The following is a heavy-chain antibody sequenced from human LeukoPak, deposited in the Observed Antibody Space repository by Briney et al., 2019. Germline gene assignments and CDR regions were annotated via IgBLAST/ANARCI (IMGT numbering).Heavy chain of an antibody. CDR1: GYTFRNYG. CDR2: ISPYNGNT. Sequence: GASVKVSCKTSGYTFRNYGITWVRQIPGQGLEWMGWISPYNGNTNYAQKFQGRVTITADESTSTAYMELSSLRSEDTAVYYCARAYIGSTMIVVGAFDIWGQGTMVTVSS. J-gene: IGHJ3*02. CDR3: ARAYIGSTMIVVGAFDI. V-gene: IGHV1-18*01. D-gene: IGHD3-22*01.